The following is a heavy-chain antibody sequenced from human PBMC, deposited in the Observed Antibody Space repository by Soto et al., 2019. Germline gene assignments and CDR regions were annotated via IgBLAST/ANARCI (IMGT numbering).Heavy chain of an antibody. CDR1: GGSISSYY. CDR3: ARDDATGVVDV. J-gene: IGHJ6*02. CDR2: IYYSGST. V-gene: IGHV4-59*01. D-gene: IGHD2-15*01. Sequence: SETLSLTCTVSGGSISSYYWSWIRQPPGKGLEWIGYIYYSGSTNYNPSLKSRVTISVDTSKNQFSLKLSSVTAADTAVYYCARDDATGVVDVWGQGTTVTVSS.